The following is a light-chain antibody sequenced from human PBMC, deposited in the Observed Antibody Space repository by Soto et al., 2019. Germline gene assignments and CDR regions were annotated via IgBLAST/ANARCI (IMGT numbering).Light chain of an antibody. V-gene: IGKV1-5*03. Sequence: DIQMTQSPSTLSASVGDRVTITCRASQSISSWLAWYQQKPGKAPKLLIYKASSLESGVPSRFSGSGSGTDFTLTISSLQAEDVAVYYCQQYYGTLWTFGQGTKVDI. J-gene: IGKJ1*01. CDR1: QSISSW. CDR2: KAS. CDR3: QQYYGTLWT.